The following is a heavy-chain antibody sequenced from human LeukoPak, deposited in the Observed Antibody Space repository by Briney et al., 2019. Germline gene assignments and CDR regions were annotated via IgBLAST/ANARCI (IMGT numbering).Heavy chain of an antibody. CDR3: ARANHDYGDYAAVKLDY. J-gene: IGHJ4*02. D-gene: IGHD4-17*01. CDR1: GYTFTSYY. V-gene: IGHV1-46*01. CDR2: INPSGGST. Sequence: ASVKVSCKASGYTFTSYYMHWVRQAPGQGLEWMGIINPSGGSTSYAQKFQGRVTMTRDTSTSTVYMELSSLRSEDTAVYYCARANHDYGDYAAVKLDYWGQGTLVTVSS.